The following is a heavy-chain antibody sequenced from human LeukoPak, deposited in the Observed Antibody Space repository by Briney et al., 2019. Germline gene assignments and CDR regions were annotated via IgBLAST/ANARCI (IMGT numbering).Heavy chain of an antibody. J-gene: IGHJ4*02. V-gene: IGHV3-33*01. CDR3: ARGKLGIGSLDY. D-gene: IGHD7-27*01. Sequence: GGSLRLSCAASGFTFSSYGMHWVRQAPGEGLEWVAVIWYDGSNKYYADSVKGRFAISRDNSKNTLYLQMNSLRAEDTAVYYCARGKLGIGSLDYWGQGTLVTVSS. CDR1: GFTFSSYG. CDR2: IWYDGSNK.